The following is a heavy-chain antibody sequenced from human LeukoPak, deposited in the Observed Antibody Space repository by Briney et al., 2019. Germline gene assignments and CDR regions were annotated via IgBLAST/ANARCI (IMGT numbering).Heavy chain of an antibody. D-gene: IGHD3-3*01. V-gene: IGHV4-59*08. J-gene: IGHJ2*01. CDR1: GGSISSYY. Sequence: SETLSLTCTVSGGSISSYYWSWIRQPPGKGLEWIGYIYYIENTNYNPSLKSRVTISEDTSKNQFSLKLSSVTAADTAVYYCARHVLSGYLNYWYFDLWGRGALVSVSS. CDR3: ARHVLSGYLNYWYFDL. CDR2: IYYIENT.